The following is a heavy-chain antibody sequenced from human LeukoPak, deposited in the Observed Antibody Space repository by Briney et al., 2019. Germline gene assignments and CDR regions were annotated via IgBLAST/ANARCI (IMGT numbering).Heavy chain of an antibody. J-gene: IGHJ4*02. CDR3: ARGLYTTAWAFQY. CDR1: GDSVSSNSGA. D-gene: IGHD2-2*02. Sequence: SQTLSLTCALSGDSVSSNSGAWNWLRQSTSRGLEYLGSTYYRSHWYNDYAPSVKSRISITSDTSKNQFSLQLNSVTPEDAAVYYCARGLYTTAWAFQYWGQGVLVAVSS. CDR2: TYYRSHWYN. V-gene: IGHV6-1*01.